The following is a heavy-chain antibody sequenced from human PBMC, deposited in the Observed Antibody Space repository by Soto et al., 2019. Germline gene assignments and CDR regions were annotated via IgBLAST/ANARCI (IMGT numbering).Heavy chain of an antibody. V-gene: IGHV6-1*01. Sequence: SQTLSLTCGISGDSVSSNSPAWNWIRQSPSRGLEWLGRTYYRSEWYHDYAVSVKSRITINSDTSKNQFSLQLNSVTPEDTAVYYCARVGLPDYSHYYFDYWGQGIQVTVSS. CDR1: GDSVSSNSPA. D-gene: IGHD4-4*01. J-gene: IGHJ4*02. CDR3: ARVGLPDYSHYYFDY. CDR2: TYYRSEWYH.